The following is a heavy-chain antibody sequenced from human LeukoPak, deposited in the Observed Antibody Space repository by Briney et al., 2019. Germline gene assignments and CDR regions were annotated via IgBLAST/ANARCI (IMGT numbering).Heavy chain of an antibody. CDR2: INPNSGGT. Sequence: ASLNSSCKASGYTFTGYYMHWVRQAPGHGLEWMGWINPNSGGTNYAQKFQGRVTMTRDTSISTAYMELSRLRSDDTAVYYCARGQQLVPWGVDYWGQGTLVTV. D-gene: IGHD6-13*01. CDR1: GYTFTGYY. J-gene: IGHJ4*02. V-gene: IGHV1-2*02. CDR3: ARGQQLVPWGVDY.